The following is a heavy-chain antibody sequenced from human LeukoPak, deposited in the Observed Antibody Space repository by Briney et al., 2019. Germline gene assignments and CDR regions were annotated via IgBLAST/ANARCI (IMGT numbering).Heavy chain of an antibody. J-gene: IGHJ5*02. V-gene: IGHV4-39*07. CDR2: IYYTGIT. D-gene: IGHD3-3*01. CDR3: ARGVTIFGVVKVPFDP. CDR1: GGSISSSGYY. Sequence: SETLSLTCTVSGGSISSSGYYWGWIRQSPGEGLEWIGNIYYTGITYYNPSLKSRVTISLDTSKNQFSLKLSSVTAADTAVYYCARGVTIFGVVKVPFDPWGQGTLVTVSS.